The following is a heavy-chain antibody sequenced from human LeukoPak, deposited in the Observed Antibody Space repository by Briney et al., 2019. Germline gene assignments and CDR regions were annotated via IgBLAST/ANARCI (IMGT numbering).Heavy chain of an antibody. CDR1: GFTFDDYA. V-gene: IGHV3-9*01. CDR2: ISWNSGSI. CDR3: AKDYGSSPGVIDY. D-gene: IGHD1-26*01. J-gene: IGHJ4*02. Sequence: AGGSLRLSCAASGFTFDDYAMHWVRQAPGKGLEWVSGISWNSGSIGYADSVKGRFTISRDNAKNSLYLQMNSLRAEDTALYYCAKDYGSSPGVIDYWGQGNLVTVSS.